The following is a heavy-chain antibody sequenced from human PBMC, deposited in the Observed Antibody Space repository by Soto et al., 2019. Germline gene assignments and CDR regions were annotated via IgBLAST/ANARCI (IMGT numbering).Heavy chain of an antibody. CDR1: GGTFSSYA. Sequence: SVKVSCKASGGTFSSYAISWVRQAPGQGLEWMGGIIPIFGTANYAQKFQGRVTITADESTSTASMELSSLRSEDTAVYYCARATSSTSSYYYYYYGMDVWGQGTTVTSP. D-gene: IGHD2-2*01. CDR2: IIPIFGTA. CDR3: ARATSSTSSYYYYYYGMDV. V-gene: IGHV1-69*13. J-gene: IGHJ6*02.